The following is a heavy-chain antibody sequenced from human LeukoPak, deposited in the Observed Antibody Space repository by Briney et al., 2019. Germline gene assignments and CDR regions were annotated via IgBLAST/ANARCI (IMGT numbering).Heavy chain of an antibody. CDR2: INHSGST. J-gene: IGHJ3*02. CDR3: ARHFVIMWAFDI. Sequence: SETLSLTCAVYGGSFSGYYWSWIRQPPGKGLEWIGEINHSGSTNYNPSLKSRVTISVDTSKNQFSLKLSSVTAADTAVYYCARHFVIMWAFDIWGQGTMVTVSS. CDR1: GGSFSGYY. D-gene: IGHD3-16*01. V-gene: IGHV4-34*01.